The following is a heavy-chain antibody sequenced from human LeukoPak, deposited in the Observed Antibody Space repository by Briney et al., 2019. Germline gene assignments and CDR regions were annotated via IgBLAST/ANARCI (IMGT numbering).Heavy chain of an antibody. CDR2: MYYSGST. J-gene: IGHJ1*01. CDR3: AARSCSSTTCYRAREYFQH. D-gene: IGHD2-2*01. Sequence: PSETLSFTCTVSGGSISSSSYYWGWIRQPPGKGLEWIGSMYYSGSTYYNPSLKSRVTISVDTSKNQFSLKLSSVTAADTAVYYCAARSCSSTTCYRAREYFQHWGQGTLVTVSS. CDR1: GGSISSSSYY. V-gene: IGHV4-39*07.